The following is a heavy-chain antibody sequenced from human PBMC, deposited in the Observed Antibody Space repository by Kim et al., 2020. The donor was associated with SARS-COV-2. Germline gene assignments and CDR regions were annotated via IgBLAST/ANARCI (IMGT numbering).Heavy chain of an antibody. D-gene: IGHD3-22*01. CDR3: ARKGGYYREDFDY. J-gene: IGHJ4*02. Sequence: RDSPSFQGQVTISADKSISTAYLQWSSLKASDTAMYYWARKGGYYREDFDYWGQGTLVTVSS. V-gene: IGHV5-51*01.